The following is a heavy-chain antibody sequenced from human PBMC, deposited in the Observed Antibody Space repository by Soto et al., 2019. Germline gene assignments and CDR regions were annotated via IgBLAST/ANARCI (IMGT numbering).Heavy chain of an antibody. V-gene: IGHV3-30*18. D-gene: IGHD2-2*01. CDR2: VSYDGTNK. CDR3: AKARGYQLPWGMDV. Sequence: QEQLVESGGGVVQPGRSLRLSCAASGFTFSNYGMHWVRQAPGKGLEWVAVVSYDGTNKVYADSVKGRFTISRDYSKSTLYLQMSTLRVEDTAVYYCAKARGYQLPWGMDVWGQGTTVTVSS. CDR1: GFTFSNYG. J-gene: IGHJ6*02.